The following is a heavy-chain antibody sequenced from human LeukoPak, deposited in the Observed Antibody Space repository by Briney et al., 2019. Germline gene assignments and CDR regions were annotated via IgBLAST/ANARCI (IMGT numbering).Heavy chain of an antibody. CDR2: IKSSNT. D-gene: IGHD3-16*01. Sequence: SETLSLTCTVSGGSISSDRFYWTWVRQPAGKGLEWIGRIKSSNTNYNPSLKSRVSISLDTSTNQFSLKLSPLTAADTAVYYCARVPDWTYVPDYWGQGTLVTVSS. J-gene: IGHJ4*02. CDR3: ARVPDWTYVPDY. CDR1: GGSISSDRFY. V-gene: IGHV4-61*02.